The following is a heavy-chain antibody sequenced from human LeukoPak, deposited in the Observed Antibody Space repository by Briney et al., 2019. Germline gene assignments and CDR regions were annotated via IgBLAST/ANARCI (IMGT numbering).Heavy chain of an antibody. CDR1: GFTFSSYW. D-gene: IGHD1-26*01. CDR3: ARSSGTYHFDY. V-gene: IGHV3-48*04. J-gene: IGHJ4*02. Sequence: PGGSLRLSCAASGFTFSSYWMGWVRQAPGKGLEWVSYISSSGTTIYYADSVKGRFTISRDNAKNSLFLQVNSLRAEDTAVYYCARSSGTYHFDYWGQGTLVTVSS. CDR2: ISSSGTTI.